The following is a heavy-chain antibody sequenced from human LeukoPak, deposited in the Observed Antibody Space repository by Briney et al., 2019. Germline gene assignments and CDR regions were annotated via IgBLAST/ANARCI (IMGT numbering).Heavy chain of an antibody. CDR2: INHSGST. V-gene: IGHV4-34*01. J-gene: IGHJ4*02. CDR1: GGSFSGYY. CDR3: ARHFGKVGATHDY. Sequence: SETLSLTCAVYGGSFSGYYWSWIRQPPGKGLEWIGEINHSGSTNYNPSPKSRVTISVDTSKNQFSLKLSSVTAADTAVYYCARHFGKVGATHDYWGQGTLVTVSS. D-gene: IGHD1-26*01.